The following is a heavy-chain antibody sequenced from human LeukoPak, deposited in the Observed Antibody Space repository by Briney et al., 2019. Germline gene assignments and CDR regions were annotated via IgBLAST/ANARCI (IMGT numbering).Heavy chain of an antibody. V-gene: IGHV4-34*01. J-gene: IGHJ4*02. Sequence: SETLSLTCAVYGGSFSGYYWSWIRQPPGKGLEWIGEINHSGSTNYNPSLKSRVTISVDTSKNQFSLKLSSVTAADTAVYYCARDAYGASLDYWGQGTLVTVSS. CDR1: GGSFSGYY. CDR3: ARDAYGASLDY. D-gene: IGHD1-26*01. CDR2: INHSGST.